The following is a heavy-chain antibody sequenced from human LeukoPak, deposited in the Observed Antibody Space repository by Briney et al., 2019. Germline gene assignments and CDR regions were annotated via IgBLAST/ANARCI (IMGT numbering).Heavy chain of an antibody. V-gene: IGHV3-64D*06. Sequence: GGSLRLSCSASGFTFSSYAMHWVRQAPGKGLEYVSAISSNGGSTYHADSVKGRFTISRDNSKNTLYLQMSSLRAEDTAVYYCVKGYSGYDFNFDYWGQGTLVTVSS. J-gene: IGHJ4*02. CDR3: VKGYSGYDFNFDY. CDR2: ISSNGGST. D-gene: IGHD5-12*01. CDR1: GFTFSSYA.